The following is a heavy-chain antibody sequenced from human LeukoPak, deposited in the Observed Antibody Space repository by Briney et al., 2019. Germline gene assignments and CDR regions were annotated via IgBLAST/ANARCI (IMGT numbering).Heavy chain of an antibody. Sequence: SETLSLTCTVSGGSISSGSYYWSWIRQPAGKGLEWIGRIYTSGSTNYNPSLKSRVTISVDTSKNQFSLKLSSVTAADTAVYYCASPHYDILTGYYIDYWGQGTLVTVSS. J-gene: IGHJ4*02. V-gene: IGHV4-61*02. CDR1: GGSISSGSYY. D-gene: IGHD3-9*01. CDR3: ASPHYDILTGYYIDY. CDR2: IYTSGST.